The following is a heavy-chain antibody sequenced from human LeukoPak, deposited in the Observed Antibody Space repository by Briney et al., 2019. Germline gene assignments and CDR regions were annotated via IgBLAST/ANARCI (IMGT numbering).Heavy chain of an antibody. CDR2: IKQDGSEK. V-gene: IGHV3-7*01. D-gene: IGHD4-23*01. J-gene: IGHJ4*02. CDR1: GFTFSNYW. CDR3: ARSPPRGGNEWFY. Sequence: PGGSLRLSCAASGFTFSNYWMSWVRQAPGKGLEWVANIKQDGSEKYYVNSVKGRFTISRDNAKNSLYLQMNSLRAEDTAVYYCARSPPRGGNEWFYWGQGTLVTVSS.